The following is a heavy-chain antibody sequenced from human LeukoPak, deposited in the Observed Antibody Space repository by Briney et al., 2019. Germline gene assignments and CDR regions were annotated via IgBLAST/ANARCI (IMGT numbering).Heavy chain of an antibody. V-gene: IGHV3-48*01. CDR3: ARLGRFLRVDYFDY. Sequence: GGSLRLSCAASGFPFSGYSLTWVRQAPGKGLEWISYISSSNTIYYADSVKGRFTISRDSAKNSLYLQMNSLTADDTAVYYCARLGRFLRVDYFDYWGQGSLVTVSP. D-gene: IGHD3-10*01. J-gene: IGHJ4*02. CDR1: GFPFSGYS. CDR2: ISSSNTI.